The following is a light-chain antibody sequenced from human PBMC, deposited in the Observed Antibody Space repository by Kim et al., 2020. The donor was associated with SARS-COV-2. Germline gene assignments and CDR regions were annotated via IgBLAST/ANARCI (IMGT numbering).Light chain of an antibody. CDR2: GES. CDR1: QRAKRN. V-gene: IGKV3-15*01. CDR3: QKYDKWTIT. J-gene: IGKJ4*01. Sequence: EERETSSRRARQRAKRNVAWYQQKPGQGPRLLSYGESTRGTDIPARFRGSGSGTDFNNNISCLQSEDCGGDECQKYDKWTITFGGGNKVDIK.